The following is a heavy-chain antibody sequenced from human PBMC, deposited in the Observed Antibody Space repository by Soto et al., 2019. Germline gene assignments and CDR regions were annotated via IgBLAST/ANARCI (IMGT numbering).Heavy chain of an antibody. J-gene: IGHJ4*02. Sequence: GGSLRLSCEASGFNFSSYGIRWVRQAPGKGLEWVAIIWNDGSNEYYADSVKGRFTISRDNSKNTVYLQVSKLRAEDTAVYFCARDQTDSGGYSDSWGQGTLVTVSS. D-gene: IGHD3-22*01. CDR3: ARDQTDSGGYSDS. CDR1: GFNFSSYG. CDR2: IWNDGSNE. V-gene: IGHV3-33*01.